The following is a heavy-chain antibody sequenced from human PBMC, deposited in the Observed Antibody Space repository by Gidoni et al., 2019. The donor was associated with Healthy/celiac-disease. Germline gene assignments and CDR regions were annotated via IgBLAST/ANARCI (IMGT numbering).Heavy chain of an antibody. CDR2: IYTSGST. D-gene: IGHD3-22*01. CDR1: GGSISRYY. J-gene: IGHJ4*02. Sequence: QVQLPASGPGLVKPSETLSLTCTVSGGSISRYYWSWIRQPAGKGLEWIGRIYTSGSTNYNPSLKSRVTMSVDTSKNQFSLKLSSVTAADTAVYYCARVATYYYDSSGYYDSNYFDYWGQGTLVTVSS. CDR3: ARVATYYYDSSGYYDSNYFDY. V-gene: IGHV4-4*07.